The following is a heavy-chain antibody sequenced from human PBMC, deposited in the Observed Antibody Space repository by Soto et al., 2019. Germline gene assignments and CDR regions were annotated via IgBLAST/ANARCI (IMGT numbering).Heavy chain of an antibody. CDR3: ASDWGWLYLDY. CDR2: ITTYNGNT. D-gene: IGHD3-16*01. Sequence: QVHLVQSGAEVKKPGASVKVSCKASGYTLSSYGISWVRQAPGQGLEWMGRITTYNGNTTYEQKLTGRVTMTTDLSTNTAFMELRSLRSDDTAVYYCASDWGWLYLDYWGQGTLVTVSS. V-gene: IGHV1-18*01. CDR1: GYTLSSYG. J-gene: IGHJ4*02.